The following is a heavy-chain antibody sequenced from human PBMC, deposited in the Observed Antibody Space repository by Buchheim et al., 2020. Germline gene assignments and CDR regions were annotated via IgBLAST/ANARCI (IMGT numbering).Heavy chain of an antibody. D-gene: IGHD3-22*01. CDR3: ARDLWNYDSSGYWLYYYYYGMDV. J-gene: IGHJ6*02. Sequence: QVQLVQSGAEVKKPGASVKVSCKASGYTFTSYYMHWVRQAPGQGLEWMGIINPSGGSTSYAQKFQGRVTMTRDTSTSTVYMELSSLRSEDTAVYYCARDLWNYDSSGYWLYYYYYGMDVWGQGTT. CDR2: INPSGGST. CDR1: GYTFTSYY. V-gene: IGHV1-46*01.